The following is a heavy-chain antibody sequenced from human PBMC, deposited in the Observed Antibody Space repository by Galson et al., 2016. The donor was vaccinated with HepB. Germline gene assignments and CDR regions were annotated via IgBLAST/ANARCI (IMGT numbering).Heavy chain of an antibody. CDR3: AHRPATRVFDY. CDR1: GFSLSTNEVA. CDR2: IYWDDDK. J-gene: IGHJ4*02. V-gene: IGHV2-5*02. D-gene: IGHD1-1*01. Sequence: PALVKPTQTLTLTCTFSGFSLSTNEVAVGWIRQPPGKALEWLGLIYWDDDKRYSPSLENRVTITKDTSRNQVVLTMTNMDPVDTGTYFCAHRPATRVFDYWGQGTLVTVSS.